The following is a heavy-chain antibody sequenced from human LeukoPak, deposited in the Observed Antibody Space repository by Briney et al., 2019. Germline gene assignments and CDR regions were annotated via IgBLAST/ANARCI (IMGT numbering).Heavy chain of an antibody. CDR2: VYYSGST. J-gene: IGHJ4*02. D-gene: IGHD1-26*01. CDR3: ARALVGSSPVL. CDR1: GGSISSSCYY. V-gene: IGHV4-39*07. Sequence: SESLSLTCTVSGGSISSSCYYWGWIRQPSGKGLEWIVSVYYSGSTYYNSSLKRQFTTSVDTSKNQFSRMLSLVTAAHPVSYYCARALVGSSPVLWGQGTLVTASS.